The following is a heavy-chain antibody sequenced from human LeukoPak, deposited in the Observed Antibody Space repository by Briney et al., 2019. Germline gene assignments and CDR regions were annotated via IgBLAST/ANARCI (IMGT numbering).Heavy chain of an antibody. CDR1: GGSFSGYY. D-gene: IGHD6-19*01. CDR3: ARLAPYSSGPHFDY. J-gene: IGHJ4*02. Sequence: SETLSLTCAVYGGSFSGYYWSWIRQPPGKGLEWIGRVYATGSTNYSPSLKSRATISLDPSKNQFSLKLSSVTAADTAMYYCARLAPYSSGPHFDYWGQGILVTVSS. CDR2: VYATGST. V-gene: IGHV4-34*11.